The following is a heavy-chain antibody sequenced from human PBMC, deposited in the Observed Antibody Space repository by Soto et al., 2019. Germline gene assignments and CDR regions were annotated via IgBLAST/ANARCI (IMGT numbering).Heavy chain of an antibody. V-gene: IGHV3-23*01. D-gene: IGHD2-8*01. CDR1: GFTFSSYG. CDR2: ISGSGGA. J-gene: IGHJ4*02. CDR3: AKEKAEIGVPLFEY. Sequence: EVELLDSGGGLVQPGGSLRLSCAASGFTFSSYGMSWVRQAPGKSLEWVSGISGSGGANYADSVKGRFTISRDNSKNTLFLQMNSLRAEDTAVYYCAKEKAEIGVPLFEYWGQGTLVTVSS.